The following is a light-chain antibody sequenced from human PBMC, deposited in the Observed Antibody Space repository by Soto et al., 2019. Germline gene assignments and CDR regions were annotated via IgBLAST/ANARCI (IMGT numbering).Light chain of an antibody. V-gene: IGLV2-11*01. CDR2: DVS. CDR3: CSYAGSNTFV. CDR1: SSDVGGYNY. Sequence: QSVLTQPRSVSGSPGQSVTISCTGTSSDVGGYNYVSWYQQHPGKAPKLMIYDVSKRPSGVPDRFSGSKSGNTASLTISVLHAEYEADYYCCSYAGSNTFVFATGTKLTVL. J-gene: IGLJ1*01.